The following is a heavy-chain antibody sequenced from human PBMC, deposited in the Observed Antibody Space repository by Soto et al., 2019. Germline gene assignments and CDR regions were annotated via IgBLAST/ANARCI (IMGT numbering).Heavy chain of an antibody. V-gene: IGHV4-39*01. CDR3: ARLGPYSSGWYYYYYMDV. J-gene: IGHJ6*03. CDR1: GGSISSSSYY. D-gene: IGHD6-19*01. Sequence: SETLSLTCTVSGGSISSSSYYWGWIRQPPGKGLEWIGSIYYSGSTYYNPSLKSRVTISVDTSKNQFSLKLSSVTAADTAVYYCARLGPYSSGWYYYYYMDVWGKGTTVTVSS. CDR2: IYYSGST.